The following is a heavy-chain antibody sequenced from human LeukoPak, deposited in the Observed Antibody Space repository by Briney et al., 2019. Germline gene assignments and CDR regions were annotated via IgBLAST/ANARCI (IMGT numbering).Heavy chain of an antibody. J-gene: IGHJ4*02. V-gene: IGHV3-30-3*01. CDR3: AGVGGTYRDPYFDY. D-gene: IGHD1-26*01. CDR1: GFTFSRYA. Sequence: PGRSLRLSCAASGFTFSRYAMHWVRQAPGKGLEWVALMSYDGSDKYYADSVKGRFTISRDNSKNTLYLQMSSLRAVDTAVYYCAGVGGTYRDPYFDYWGQGTLVTVSS. CDR2: MSYDGSDK.